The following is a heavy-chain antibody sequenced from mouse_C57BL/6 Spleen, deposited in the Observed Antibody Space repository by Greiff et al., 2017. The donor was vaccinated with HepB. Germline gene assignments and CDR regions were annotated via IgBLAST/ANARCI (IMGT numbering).Heavy chain of an antibody. CDR2: INPSSGYT. V-gene: IGHV1-4*01. CDR3: ARFITTVVAKGAMDY. D-gene: IGHD1-1*01. CDR1: GYTFTSYT. J-gene: IGHJ4*01. Sequence: QVQLQQSGAELARPGASVKMSCKASGYTFTSYTMHWVKQRPGQGLEWIGYINPSSGYTKYNQKFKDKATLTADKSSSTAYMQLSSLTSEESAVYYCARFITTVVAKGAMDYWGQGTSVTVSS.